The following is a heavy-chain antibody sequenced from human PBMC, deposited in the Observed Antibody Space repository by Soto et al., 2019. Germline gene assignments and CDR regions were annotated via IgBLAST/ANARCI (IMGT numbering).Heavy chain of an antibody. CDR1: GFTFSSYG. Sequence: GGSLRLSCAASGFTFSSYGMHWVRQAPGKGLEWVAVISYDGSNKYYADSVKGRFTISRDNSKNTLYSQMNSLRAEDTAVYYCAKASSSWPLIDYWGQGTLVTVSS. J-gene: IGHJ4*02. CDR2: ISYDGSNK. V-gene: IGHV3-30*18. CDR3: AKASSSWPLIDY. D-gene: IGHD6-13*01.